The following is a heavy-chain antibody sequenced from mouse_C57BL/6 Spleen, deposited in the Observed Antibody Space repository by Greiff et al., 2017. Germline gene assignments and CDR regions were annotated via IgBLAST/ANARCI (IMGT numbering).Heavy chain of an antibody. J-gene: IGHJ3*01. V-gene: IGHV6-3*01. Sequence: DVKLQESGGGLVQPGGSMKLSCVASGFTFSNYWMNWVRQSPEKGLEWVATIRLKSDNYATNYAESVKGRFTISRDDSKRSVYLQMNNLRAEDTGIYYCTYYDYDPFAYWGQGTLVTVSA. CDR3: TYYDYDPFAY. D-gene: IGHD2-4*01. CDR2: IRLKSDNYAT. CDR1: GFTFSNYW.